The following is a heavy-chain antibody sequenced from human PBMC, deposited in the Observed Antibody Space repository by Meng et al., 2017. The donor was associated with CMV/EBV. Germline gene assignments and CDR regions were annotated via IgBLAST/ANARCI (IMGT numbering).Heavy chain of an antibody. CDR2: ISFDGSNK. J-gene: IGHJ6*02. V-gene: IGHV3-30-3*01. CDR3: ARVPYCSGGSCYSVYYYYSMDV. CDR1: GFTFRSYS. D-gene: IGHD2-15*01. Sequence: GGSLRLSCAASGFTFRSYSMHWVRQAPGKGLVWVAIISFDGSNKYYADTVKGRFTISRDNSKDTLYLHMNSLRAEDTAVYYCARVPYCSGGSCYSVYYYYSMDVWGQGTTVTVSS.